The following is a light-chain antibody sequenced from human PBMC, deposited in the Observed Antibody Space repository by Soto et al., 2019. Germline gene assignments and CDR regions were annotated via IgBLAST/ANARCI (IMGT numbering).Light chain of an antibody. CDR2: ATS. V-gene: IGKV3-15*01. J-gene: IGKJ4*01. CDR3: QQYGDWPLT. Sequence: EIVVTQSPATLSVSPGERATLSCRASQSVGNNFAWYQQKPGQAPRLLILATSTRATGVPARFSGSGSGTEFTLTISSLQSEDVAVYYCQQYGDWPLTFGGGAKVEIE. CDR1: QSVGNN.